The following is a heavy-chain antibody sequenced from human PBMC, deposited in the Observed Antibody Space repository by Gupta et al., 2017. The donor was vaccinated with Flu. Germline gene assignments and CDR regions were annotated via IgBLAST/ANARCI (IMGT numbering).Heavy chain of an antibody. CDR1: GFTFSSYG. Sequence: QVQLVESGGGVVQPGRSLRLSCAASGFTFSSYGMHWFRQAPGKGLEWVAVIWYDGNTKYYADSVKGRFTISRDNSKNTLYLQMNSLRAEDTAVYYCATDGWESGSTWYPVNRFDPWGQGTLVSVSS. CDR3: ATDGWESGSTWYPVNRFDP. CDR2: IWYDGNTK. V-gene: IGHV3-33*01. D-gene: IGHD6-13*01. J-gene: IGHJ5*02.